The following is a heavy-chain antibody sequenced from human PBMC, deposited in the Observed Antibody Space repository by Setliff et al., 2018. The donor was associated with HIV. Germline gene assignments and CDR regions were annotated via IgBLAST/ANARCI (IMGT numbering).Heavy chain of an antibody. Sequence: GGSLRLSCAASGFTFSNAWMSWVRQAPGKGLEWVGRIKSKTDGGTTDYAVPVKGRFTISRDDSKNTVYLQMNSLKTEDTARYYCARPLHYRTDWYVILGSFNYWGQGTQVTVSS. D-gene: IGHD6-19*01. J-gene: IGHJ4*02. V-gene: IGHV3-15*01. CDR3: ARPLHYRTDWYVILGSFNY. CDR1: GFTFSNAW. CDR2: IKSKTDGGTT.